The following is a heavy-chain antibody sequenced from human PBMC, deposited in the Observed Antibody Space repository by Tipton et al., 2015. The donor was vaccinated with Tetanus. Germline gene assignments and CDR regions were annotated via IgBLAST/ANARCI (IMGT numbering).Heavy chain of an antibody. CDR2: IYSGGST. Sequence: GSLRLSCAASGFTVSSNYMSWVRQAPGKGLEWVSVIYSGGSTYYADSVKGRFTISRDNSKNTLYLQMNSLRAEDTAVYYCARGERVGATLDAFDIWGQGTMVTVSS. J-gene: IGHJ3*02. CDR1: GFTVSSNY. CDR3: ARGERVGATLDAFDI. D-gene: IGHD1-26*01. V-gene: IGHV3-53*01.